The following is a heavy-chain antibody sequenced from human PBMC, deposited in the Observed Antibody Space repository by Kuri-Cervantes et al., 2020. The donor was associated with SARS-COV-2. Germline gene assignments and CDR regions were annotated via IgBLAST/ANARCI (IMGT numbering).Heavy chain of an antibody. CDR1: GGSISSYY. D-gene: IGHD3-16*01. CDR2: IYYSGST. J-gene: IGHJ3*02. V-gene: IGHV4-59*01. CDR3: ARDLGIWRAFDI. Sequence: SETLSLTCTVSGGSISSYYWSWIRQPPGKGLEWIGYIYYSGSTNYNPSLKSRVTISVDTSKNQFSLKLSSMTAADTAVYYCARDLGIWRAFDIWGQGTMVTVSS.